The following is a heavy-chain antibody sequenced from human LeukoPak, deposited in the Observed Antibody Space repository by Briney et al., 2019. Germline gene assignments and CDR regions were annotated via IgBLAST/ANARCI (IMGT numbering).Heavy chain of an antibody. CDR2: ISSSSSTI. Sequence: GGSLRLSCAASGFTFSTYSMNWVRQAPGKGLEWVSYISSSSSTIYYADSVKGRFTISRDNAKNSLYLQMNSLRDEDTAVYFCARGPPVVTRLYFFDYWGQGTLITVSS. CDR1: GFTFSTYS. V-gene: IGHV3-48*02. CDR3: ARGPPVVTRLYFFDY. D-gene: IGHD4-23*01. J-gene: IGHJ4*02.